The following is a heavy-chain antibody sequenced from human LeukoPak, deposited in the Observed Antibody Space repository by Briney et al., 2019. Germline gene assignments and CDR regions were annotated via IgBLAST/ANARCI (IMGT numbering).Heavy chain of an antibody. CDR2: IYYSGST. D-gene: IGHD3-10*01. Sequence: SETLSLTCTVSGGSISSYYWSWLRQPPGKGLEWIGYIYYSGSTNYNPSLKSRVTISVDTSKNQFSLKLSSVTAADTAVYYCARHVSGSGPFDPWGQGTLVTVSS. J-gene: IGHJ5*02. CDR3: ARHVSGSGPFDP. CDR1: GGSISSYY. V-gene: IGHV4-59*08.